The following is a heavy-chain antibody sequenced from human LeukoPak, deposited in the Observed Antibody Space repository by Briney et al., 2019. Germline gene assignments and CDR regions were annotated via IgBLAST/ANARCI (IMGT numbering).Heavy chain of an antibody. CDR1: GFTFTNYW. V-gene: IGHV3-74*01. Sequence: PGVSLRLSCVASGFTFTNYWMHWVRQPPGRGLLWVSRINIDWRTTTYADSVKGRFTISRDNAKNTLYLQMNSLRAEDKAVYYCARRNSSGWYDYWGQGTLVTVSS. CDR2: INIDWRTT. J-gene: IGHJ4*02. CDR3: ARRNSSGWYDY. D-gene: IGHD6-19*01.